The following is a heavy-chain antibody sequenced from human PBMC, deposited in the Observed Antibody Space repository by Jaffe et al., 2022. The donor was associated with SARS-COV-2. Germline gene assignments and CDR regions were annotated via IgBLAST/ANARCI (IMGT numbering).Heavy chain of an antibody. J-gene: IGHJ6*02. CDR2: INPNSGGT. V-gene: IGHV1-2*06. Sequence: QVQLVQSGAEVKKPGASVKVSCKASGYTFTGYYMHWVRQAPGQGLEWMGRINPNSGGTNYAQKFQGRVTMTRDTSISTAYMELSRLRSDDTAVYYCARYGEGAAAEHYYYGMDVWGQGTTVTVSS. CDR3: ARYGEGAAAEHYYYGMDV. D-gene: IGHD6-13*01. CDR1: GYTFTGYY.